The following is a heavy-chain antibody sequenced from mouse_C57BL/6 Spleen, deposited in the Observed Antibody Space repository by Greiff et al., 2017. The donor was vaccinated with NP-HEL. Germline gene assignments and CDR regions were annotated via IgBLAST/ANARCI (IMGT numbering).Heavy chain of an antibody. Sequence: QVQLQQPGAELVKPGASVKLSCKASGYTFTSYWMHWVKQRPGQGLEWIGMIHPNSGSTNYNEKFKSKATLTVDKSSSTAYMQLSSLTSEDSAVYYCARKYITTGGYFDVWGTGTTVTVSS. V-gene: IGHV1-64*01. CDR3: ARKYITTGGYFDV. CDR1: GYTFTSYW. CDR2: IHPNSGST. J-gene: IGHJ1*03. D-gene: IGHD1-1*01.